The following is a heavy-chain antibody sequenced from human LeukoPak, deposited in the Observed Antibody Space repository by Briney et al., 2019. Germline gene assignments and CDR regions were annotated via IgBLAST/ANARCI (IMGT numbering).Heavy chain of an antibody. CDR1: GGTFSSYA. D-gene: IGHD2-21*02. CDR2: IIPIFGTA. Sequence: SVKVSCKASGGTFSSYAISWVRQAPGQGLEWMGGIIPIFGTANYAQKFQGRVTITTDESTSTAYMELSSLRSDDTAVYYCARCPTSGGDCYFGYWGQGTLVIVSS. J-gene: IGHJ4*02. V-gene: IGHV1-69*05. CDR3: ARCPTSGGDCYFGY.